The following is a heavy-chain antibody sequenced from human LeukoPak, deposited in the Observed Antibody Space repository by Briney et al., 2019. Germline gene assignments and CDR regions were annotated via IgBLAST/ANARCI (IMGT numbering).Heavy chain of an antibody. CDR1: GFTFSSYA. Sequence: GGSLRLSCAASGFTFSSYAMHWVRQAPGKGLEWVAVISYDGSNKYYADSVKGRFTISRDNSKNKLYLQMNSLRAEDTAVYYCARDRITMIVVGTGAFDIWGQGTMVTVSS. D-gene: IGHD3-22*01. J-gene: IGHJ3*02. CDR2: ISYDGSNK. CDR3: ARDRITMIVVGTGAFDI. V-gene: IGHV3-30-3*01.